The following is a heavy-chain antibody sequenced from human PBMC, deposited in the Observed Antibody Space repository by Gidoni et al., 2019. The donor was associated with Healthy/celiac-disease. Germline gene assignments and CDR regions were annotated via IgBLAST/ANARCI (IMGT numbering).Heavy chain of an antibody. J-gene: IGHJ6*02. CDR2: IIPIFGTA. D-gene: IGHD6-13*01. V-gene: IGHV1-69*01. CDR1: GGTFSSYA. CDR3: ARDRANSSSSGLGYYYGMDV. Sequence: QVQLVQSGAEVKKPGSSVKVSCKASGGTFSSYAISWVRQAPGQGLEWMGGIIPIFGTANDAQKFQGRVTITADESTSTAYMELSSLRSEDTAVYYCARDRANSSSSGLGYYYGMDVWGQGTTVTVSS.